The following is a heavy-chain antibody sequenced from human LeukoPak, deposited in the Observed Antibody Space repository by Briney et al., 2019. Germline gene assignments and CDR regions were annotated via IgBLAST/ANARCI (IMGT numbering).Heavy chain of an antibody. J-gene: IGHJ4*02. D-gene: IGHD3-10*01. CDR1: GGSFSGYY. Sequence: KTSETLSLTRAVYGGSFSGYYWSWIRQPPGKGLEWIGEINHSGSTNYNPSLKSRVTISVDTSKNQFSLKLSSVTAADTAVYYCARTIRGVTFDYWGQGTLVTVSS. V-gene: IGHV4-34*01. CDR3: ARTIRGVTFDY. CDR2: INHSGST.